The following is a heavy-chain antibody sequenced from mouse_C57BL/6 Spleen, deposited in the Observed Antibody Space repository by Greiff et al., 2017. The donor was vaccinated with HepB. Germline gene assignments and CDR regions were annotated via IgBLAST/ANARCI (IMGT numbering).Heavy chain of an antibody. CDR1: GYTFTSYW. CDR3: ARSGERPRDYFDY. J-gene: IGHJ2*01. D-gene: IGHD3-1*01. V-gene: IGHV1-7*01. CDR2: INPSSGYT. Sequence: VHLVESGAELAKPGASVKLSCKASGYTFTSYWMHWVKQRPGQGLEWIGYINPSSGYTKYNQKFKDKATLTADKSSSTAYMQLSSLTYEDSAVYYCARSGERPRDYFDYWGQGTTLTVSS.